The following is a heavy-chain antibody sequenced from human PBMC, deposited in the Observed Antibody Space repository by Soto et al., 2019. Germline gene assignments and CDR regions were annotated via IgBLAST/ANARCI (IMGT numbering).Heavy chain of an antibody. CDR1: GFTFSSYA. J-gene: IGHJ4*02. Sequence: VQLVESGGGVVQPGRSLRLSCAASGFTFSSYAMSWVRQAPGKGLEWVSVISGSGDSTYYADSVKGRFTISRDNSKNTLYLQMNSLRAEDTAVYYCARRGSGSYYDYWGQGTLVTVSS. D-gene: IGHD1-26*01. CDR3: ARRGSGSYYDY. V-gene: IGHV3-23*04. CDR2: ISGSGDST.